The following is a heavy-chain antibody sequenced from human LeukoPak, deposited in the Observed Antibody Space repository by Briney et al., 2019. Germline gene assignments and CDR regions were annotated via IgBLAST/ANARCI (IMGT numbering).Heavy chain of an antibody. J-gene: IGHJ6*03. CDR1: GFTFSSYG. CDR2: ISSSSSYI. D-gene: IGHD3-3*01. V-gene: IGHV3-21*01. CDR3: ARVGAFGVVKGYYMDV. Sequence: PGGSLRLSCAASGFTFSSYGMNWVRQAPGKGLEWVSSISSSSSYIYYADSVKGRFTISRDNAKNSLYLQMNSLRAEDTAVYYCARVGAFGVVKGYYMDVWGKGTTVTVSS.